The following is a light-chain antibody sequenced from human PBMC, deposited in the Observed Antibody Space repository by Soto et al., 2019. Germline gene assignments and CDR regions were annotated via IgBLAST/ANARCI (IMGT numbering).Light chain of an antibody. CDR1: SSDVGGYNY. CDR3: SSYTSSSTLV. CDR2: EVS. V-gene: IGLV2-14*01. Sequence: QSALTLPASVSGSPGQSITISCTGTSSDVGGYNYVSWYQQHPGKAPKLMIYEVSNRPSGVSNRFSGSKSGNTASLTISGLQAEDEADSYCSSYTSSSTLVFGGGTKLTVL. J-gene: IGLJ3*02.